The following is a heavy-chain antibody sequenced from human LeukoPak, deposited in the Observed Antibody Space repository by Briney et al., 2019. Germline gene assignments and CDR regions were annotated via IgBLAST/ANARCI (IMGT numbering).Heavy chain of an antibody. V-gene: IGHV3-30*02. CDR1: GFTFNKHG. J-gene: IGHJ4*02. D-gene: IGHD3-3*01. CDR2: IRNDGNDK. Sequence: PGGSLRLSCAASGFTFNKHGMHWVRQAPGKGLEWFSFIRNDGNDKYYADSVKGRSTISRDNSKNTLYLQMNSLRPEDTALYYCVRDFEWSFDTWDQGTLVTVSS. CDR3: VRDFEWSFDT.